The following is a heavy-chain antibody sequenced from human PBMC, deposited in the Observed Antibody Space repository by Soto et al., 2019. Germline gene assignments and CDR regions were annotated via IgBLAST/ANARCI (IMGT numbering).Heavy chain of an antibody. V-gene: IGHV3-23*01. Sequence: PGGSLRLSCAASGFTFRNYAMNWVRQAPGKGLEWVSGISVSGGSTYYADSVKGRFTVSRDNSKNTVFLQMNSLRAEDTAVYFCAKGMYYYDSSVYRLFDYWGQGTLVTVSS. CDR1: GFTFRNYA. D-gene: IGHD3-22*01. J-gene: IGHJ4*02. CDR2: ISVSGGST. CDR3: AKGMYYYDSSVYRLFDY.